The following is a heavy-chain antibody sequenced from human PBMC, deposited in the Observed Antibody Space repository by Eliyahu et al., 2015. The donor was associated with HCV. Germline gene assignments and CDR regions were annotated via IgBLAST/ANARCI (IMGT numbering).Heavy chain of an antibody. J-gene: IGHJ4*02. D-gene: IGHD6-13*01. CDR1: GFTFNXXA. V-gene: IGHV3-23*01. Sequence: EVHLLESGGGLVQPGGSLXXXCAASGFTFNXXAMSWVXQAPGKGLEWVSAITGSGGTTYSADSVKGRFTISRDNSRNTLSLQMNTLRAEDTAVYYCAKTGGSNWRFDYWGRGTLVTVSS. CDR3: AKTGGSNWRFDY. CDR2: ITGSGGTT.